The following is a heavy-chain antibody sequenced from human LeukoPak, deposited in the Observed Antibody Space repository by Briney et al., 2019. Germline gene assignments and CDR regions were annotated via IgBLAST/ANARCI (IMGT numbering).Heavy chain of an antibody. CDR1: GFTFSSYG. D-gene: IGHD4-23*01. CDR3: AKRSAYGGNWNYFDY. CDR2: INDSGGNT. Sequence: GGSLRLSCAASGFTFSSYGMSWVRQAPGKGLEWVSSINDSGGNTYYADSVKGRFTISRDNAKNTLYPQMNSLRAEDTAVYYCAKRSAYGGNWNYFDYWGQGTLVTVSS. V-gene: IGHV3-23*01. J-gene: IGHJ4*02.